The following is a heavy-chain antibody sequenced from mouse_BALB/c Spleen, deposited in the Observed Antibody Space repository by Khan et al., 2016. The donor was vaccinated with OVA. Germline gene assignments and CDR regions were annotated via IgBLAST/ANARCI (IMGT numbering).Heavy chain of an antibody. CDR1: GFSLTGYG. CDR3: TRDKGNPYAMNY. V-gene: IGHV2-6-7*01. CDR2: IWVAGST. J-gene: IGHJ4*01. D-gene: IGHD2-1*01. Sequence: QVQLKESGPGLVAPSQSLSITCTVSGFSLTGYGVNWVRQPPGKGLEWLGMIWVAGSTDYNSALKSRMSISKDNSKSQVFLKMNSLQTDDTARYFYTRDKGNPYAMNYWGQGTSVTVSS.